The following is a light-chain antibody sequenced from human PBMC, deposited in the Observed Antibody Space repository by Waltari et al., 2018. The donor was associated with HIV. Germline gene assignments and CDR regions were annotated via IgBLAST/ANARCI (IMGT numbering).Light chain of an antibody. J-gene: IGKJ1*01. CDR3: MQALQSPRT. V-gene: IGKV2-28*01. CDR2: LGS. CDR1: QSLLHRNGYNY. Sequence: PGEPASISCRSSQSLLHRNGYNYLDWYLQKPGQSSQLLIYLGSNRASGVPDRFSGSGSGTDFTLKISRVEAGDVGVYYCMQALQSPRTFGQGTKVENK.